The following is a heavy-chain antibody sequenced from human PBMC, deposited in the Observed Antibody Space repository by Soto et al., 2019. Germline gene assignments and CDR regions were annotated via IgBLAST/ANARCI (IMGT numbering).Heavy chain of an antibody. J-gene: IGHJ4*02. Sequence: PGGSRSLSCAVSGFTFSDYYMTWIRQAPGKGMEWVSYISSSTSHTNYADSVKGRFTISRDNAKNSLFMQMNSLRAEDTAVYYCARGRGAAADYFDFWGQGTMVTVSS. V-gene: IGHV3-11*05. CDR1: GFTFSDYY. CDR2: ISSSTSHT. D-gene: IGHD6-13*01. CDR3: ARGRGAAADYFDF.